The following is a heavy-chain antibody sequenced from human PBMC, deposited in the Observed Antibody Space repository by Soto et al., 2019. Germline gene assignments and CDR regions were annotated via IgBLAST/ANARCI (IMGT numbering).Heavy chain of an antibody. CDR3: VTGDHDDS. V-gene: IGHV3-7*01. Sequence: EGQLVESGGALVRPGAYLRLSCAASGITTSTYWMGWFRQDPGRGLEWVATIKQDGSQKYYMDSLKGRFTISRDNAINSLYRQMRSVRAEGTAVYFCVTGDHDDSWGQGTLFSVSS. J-gene: IGHJ4*02. CDR2: IKQDGSQK. CDR1: GITTSTYW. D-gene: IGHD3-10*01.